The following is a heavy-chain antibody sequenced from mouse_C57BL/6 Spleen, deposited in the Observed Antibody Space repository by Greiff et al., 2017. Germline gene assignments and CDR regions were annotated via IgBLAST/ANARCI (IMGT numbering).Heavy chain of an antibody. CDR1: GYTFTSYW. V-gene: IGHV1-55*01. J-gene: IGHJ4*01. D-gene: IGHD2-4*01. Sequence: QVQLQQSGAELVKPGASVKMSCKASGYTFTSYWITWVKQRPGQGLEWIGDIYPGSGSTNYNEKFKSKATLTVDTSSSTAYMQLSSLTSEDSAVYYCARGGYDYNYYAMDYWGQGTSVTVSS. CDR3: ARGGYDYNYYAMDY. CDR2: IYPGSGST.